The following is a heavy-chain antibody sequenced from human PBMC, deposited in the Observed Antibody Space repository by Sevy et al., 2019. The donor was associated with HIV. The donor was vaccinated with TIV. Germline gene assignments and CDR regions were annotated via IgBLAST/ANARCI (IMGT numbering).Heavy chain of an antibody. CDR1: GFTFSSYG. CDR2: ISYDGSNK. V-gene: IGHV3-30*18. Sequence: GGSLRLSCAASGFTFSSYGMHWVRQAPGKGLEWVAVISYDGSNKYYADSVKGRFTISRDDSKNTLYLQMNDLRAEDTAVYYCAKDSHYYDSSGYLVLMDYWGQGTLVTVSS. J-gene: IGHJ4*02. D-gene: IGHD3-22*01. CDR3: AKDSHYYDSSGYLVLMDY.